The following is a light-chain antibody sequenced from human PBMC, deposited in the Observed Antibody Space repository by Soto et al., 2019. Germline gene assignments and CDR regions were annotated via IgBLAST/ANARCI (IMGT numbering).Light chain of an antibody. CDR1: SSDVGGYNY. CDR2: EVS. J-gene: IGLJ1*01. Sequence: QSVLTQTPSASGAPGQSVTISWTRTSSDVGGYNYVSWYQQHPCKAPKVIIYEVSKRPSGVPDRFSGSKSGNTASLTVSGLQAEDEADYYCSSYAGSIYVFGTGTKVTVL. CDR3: SSYAGSIYV. V-gene: IGLV2-8*01.